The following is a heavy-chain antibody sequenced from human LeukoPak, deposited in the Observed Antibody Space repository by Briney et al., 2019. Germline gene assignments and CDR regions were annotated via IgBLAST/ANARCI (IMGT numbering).Heavy chain of an antibody. CDR1: GGSISSGDYY. CDR3: ARDGVGATTLDY. V-gene: IGHV4-30-4*01. J-gene: IGHJ4*02. Sequence: PSETLSLTCTVSGGSISSGDYYWSWIRQPPGKGLEWIGYIYYSGSTYYNPSLKSRVTISVDTSKNQFSLKLSSVTAADTAVYYCARDGVGATTLDYWGQGTLVTVSS. D-gene: IGHD1-26*01. CDR2: IYYSGST.